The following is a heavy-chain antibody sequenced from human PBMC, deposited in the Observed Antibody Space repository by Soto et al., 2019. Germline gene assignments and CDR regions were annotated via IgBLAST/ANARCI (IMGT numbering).Heavy chain of an antibody. CDR2: ITYDGING. CDR3: ARAFSGSYPNFDY. V-gene: IGHV3-30*09. CDR1: GFIFRSYA. D-gene: IGHD1-26*01. J-gene: IGHJ4*02. Sequence: GGSLRLSCLASGFIFRSYAMHWVRQAPGKGLEWVAVITYDGINGYYADSVRGRFAISRDNSKNTLYLQRNSLRPEDTAVYYCARAFSGSYPNFDYWGQGTLVTVSS.